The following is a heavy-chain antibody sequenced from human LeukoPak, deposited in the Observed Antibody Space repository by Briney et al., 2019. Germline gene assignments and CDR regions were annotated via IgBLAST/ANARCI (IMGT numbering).Heavy chain of an antibody. V-gene: IGHV4-59*01. CDR1: GGSMSPYY. CDR2: VYYSGST. D-gene: IGHD2-21*02. Sequence: PSETLSLTCAVSGGSMSPYYWSWIRQPPGKGLEWIGYVYYSGSTNYNPSLKSGVTISLDTSKNQFSLNLTSVTAADTAVYYCAREVGDSDSDNWFDPWGQGTLVTVSS. J-gene: IGHJ5*02. CDR3: AREVGDSDSDNWFDP.